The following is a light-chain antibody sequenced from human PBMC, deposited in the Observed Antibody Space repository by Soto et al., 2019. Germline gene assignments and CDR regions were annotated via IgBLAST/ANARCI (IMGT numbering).Light chain of an antibody. J-gene: IGKJ3*01. Sequence: ALPLTQSPSSLSASVGDRVTITCRASQGISSALAWYQQKPGKAPKLLIYDASSLESGVPSRFSGSGSGTDFTLTISSLQPEDFATYYCQQFNNYPQTFGPGTKVDIK. CDR2: DAS. CDR3: QQFNNYPQT. V-gene: IGKV1D-13*01. CDR1: QGISSA.